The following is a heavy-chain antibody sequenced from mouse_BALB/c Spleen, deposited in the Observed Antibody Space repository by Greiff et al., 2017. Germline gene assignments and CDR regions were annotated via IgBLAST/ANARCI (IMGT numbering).Heavy chain of an antibody. Sequence: EVHLVESGGGLVKPGGSLKLSCAASGFTFSSYAMSWVRQTPEKRLEWVAYISSGGSTYYPESVKGRFTISRDNARNILYRQMSSLRSEDTAMYYCARGYGSSYSFAYGGKGTLVTVSA. CDR1: GFTFSSYA. J-gene: IGHJ3*01. CDR2: ISSGGST. CDR3: ARGYGSSYSFAY. D-gene: IGHD1-1*01. V-gene: IGHV5-6-5*01.